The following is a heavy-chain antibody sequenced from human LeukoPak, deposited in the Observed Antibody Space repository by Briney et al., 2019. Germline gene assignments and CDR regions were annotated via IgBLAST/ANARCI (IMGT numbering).Heavy chain of an antibody. CDR1: GYTFTSYG. Sequence: ASVKASCKASGYTFTSYGISWVRQAPGQGLEWMGWISAYNVNTNYAQKLQGRVTMTTDTSTSTAYMELRSLRSDDTAVYYCASMYSSGWYADYWGQGTLVTVSS. V-gene: IGHV1-18*01. CDR2: ISAYNVNT. D-gene: IGHD6-19*01. CDR3: ASMYSSGWYADY. J-gene: IGHJ4*02.